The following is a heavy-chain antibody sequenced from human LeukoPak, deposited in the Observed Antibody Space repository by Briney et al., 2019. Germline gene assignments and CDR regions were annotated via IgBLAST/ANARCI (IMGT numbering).Heavy chain of an antibody. J-gene: IGHJ4*02. CDR2: IYSTGST. CDR1: GGSISSYY. V-gene: IGHV4-4*07. D-gene: IGHD6-13*01. CDR3: ARQIASAGTAGFDF. Sequence: SETLPLTCTASGGSISSYYWSWIRQPAGKGLEWIGRIYSTGSTNYNPSLKSRVTMSVDTSKNQFSLRLRSVTAADTAVYYCARQIASAGTAGFDFWGQGALVTVSS.